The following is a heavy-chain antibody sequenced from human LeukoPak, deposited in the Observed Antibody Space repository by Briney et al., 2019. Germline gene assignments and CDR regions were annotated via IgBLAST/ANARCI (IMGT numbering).Heavy chain of an antibody. CDR1: GGSISSGGYY. J-gene: IGHJ4*02. CDR3: ARGSLGSSTSSDCCPLDY. V-gene: IGHV4-31*03. CDR2: IYYSGST. D-gene: IGHD2-21*01. Sequence: SETLSLTCSVSGGSISSGGYYWNWIRQHPGKGLEWIGYIYYSGSTYCNPSLKSRLTTSVDTSKNRFSLRVNSVPAEDTAVFYCARGSLGSSTSSDCCPLDYWGQGALVTVSS.